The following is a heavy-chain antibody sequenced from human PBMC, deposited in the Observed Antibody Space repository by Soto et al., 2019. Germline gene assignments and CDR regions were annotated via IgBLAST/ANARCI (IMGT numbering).Heavy chain of an antibody. V-gene: IGHV3-23*01. Sequence: PGVSLELSSAACGFSVWNYAVAGSLKATGKGLEWVSTISGSGGSTYYADSVKGRFTISRDNSKNTLYLQMNSLRAEDTAVYYCGKGKGSSWYGIGYWGQGTLVNVSS. J-gene: IGHJ4*02. D-gene: IGHD6-13*01. CDR2: ISGSGGST. CDR1: GFSVWNYA. CDR3: GKGKGSSWYGIGY.